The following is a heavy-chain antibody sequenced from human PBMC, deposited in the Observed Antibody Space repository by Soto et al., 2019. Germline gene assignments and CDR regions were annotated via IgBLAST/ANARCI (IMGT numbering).Heavy chain of an antibody. D-gene: IGHD1-26*01. CDR3: ARHGVATFDY. Sequence: SETLSLTCTVSGGSISSYYWSWIRQPPGKGLEWIGYIYYSGTTNYNPSLKSRVTISVDTSKNQFSLKLSSVTAADTAVYYCARHGVATFDYWSQGTLVTVSS. V-gene: IGHV4-59*08. J-gene: IGHJ4*02. CDR1: GGSISSYY. CDR2: IYYSGTT.